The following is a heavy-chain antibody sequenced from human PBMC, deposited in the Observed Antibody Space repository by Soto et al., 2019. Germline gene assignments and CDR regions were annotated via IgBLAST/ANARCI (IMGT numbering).Heavy chain of an antibody. CDR2: INAGNGNT. CDR1: GYTFTSYA. J-gene: IGHJ6*02. D-gene: IGHD6-13*01. V-gene: IGHV1-3*01. Sequence: ASVKVSCKASGYTFTSYAMHWVRQAPGQRLEWMGWINAGNGNTKYSQKFQGRVTITRDTSASTAYMELSSLRSEDTAVYYCASMVYSSSWRYYYGMDVWGQGTTVTVSS. CDR3: ASMVYSSSWRYYYGMDV.